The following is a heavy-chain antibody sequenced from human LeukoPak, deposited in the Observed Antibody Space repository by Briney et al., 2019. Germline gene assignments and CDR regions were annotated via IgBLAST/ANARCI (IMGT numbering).Heavy chain of an antibody. CDR3: AKVVGYSGYDFSDWFDP. J-gene: IGHJ5*02. CDR1: GYTFTGYY. CDR2: INPNSGGT. V-gene: IGHV1-2*02. D-gene: IGHD5-12*01. Sequence: ASVKVSCKASGYTFTGYYMHWVRQAPGQGLEWMGWINPNSGGTNYAQKFQGRVTMTRDTSISTAYMELSRLRSDDTAVYYCAKVVGYSGYDFSDWFDPWGPGNLCTVSS.